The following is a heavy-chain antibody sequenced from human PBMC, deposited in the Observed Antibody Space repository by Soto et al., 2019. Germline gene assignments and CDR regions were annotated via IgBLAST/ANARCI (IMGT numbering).Heavy chain of an antibody. CDR1: GGSISSGGYY. J-gene: IGHJ5*02. CDR3: ARDTPYDGVLWFDP. CDR2: IYYSGST. D-gene: IGHD4-17*01. V-gene: IGHV4-31*03. Sequence: SETLSLTCTVSGGSISSGGYYWSWIRQHPGKGLEWIGYIYYSGSTYYNPSLKSRVTISVDTSKNQFSLKLSSVTAADTAVYYCARDTPYDGVLWFDPWGQGTLVTVSS.